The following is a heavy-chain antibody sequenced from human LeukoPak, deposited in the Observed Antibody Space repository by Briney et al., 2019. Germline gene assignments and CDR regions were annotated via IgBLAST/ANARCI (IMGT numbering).Heavy chain of an antibody. J-gene: IGHJ6*02. CDR2: ISYDGGSK. V-gene: IGHV3-30*18. D-gene: IGHD3-10*01. CDR1: GLTFSSYG. Sequence: GGSLRLSCAASGLTFSSYGMHWVRQAPGKGLEWVAVISYDGGSKYYADSVKGRFTISRDNSKNTLYLQMNSLRAEDTAVYYCAKGFDRNYYYYGMDVWGQGTTVTVSS. CDR3: AKGFDRNYYYYGMDV.